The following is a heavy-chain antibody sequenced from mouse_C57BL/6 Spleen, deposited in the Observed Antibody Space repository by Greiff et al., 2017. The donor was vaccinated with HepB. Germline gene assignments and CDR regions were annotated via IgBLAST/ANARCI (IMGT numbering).Heavy chain of an antibody. Sequence: RGGSMKLSCVASGFTFSNFWMFWVRQSPRKGLEWVAQIRLKSDNYATHYAESVKGRFTISRDDSKSSVYLQMNNLRAEDTGIYYCTSPAWFAYWGQGTLVTVSA. V-gene: IGHV6-3*01. CDR3: TSPAWFAY. CDR1: GFTFSNFW. J-gene: IGHJ3*01. CDR2: IRLKSDNYAT.